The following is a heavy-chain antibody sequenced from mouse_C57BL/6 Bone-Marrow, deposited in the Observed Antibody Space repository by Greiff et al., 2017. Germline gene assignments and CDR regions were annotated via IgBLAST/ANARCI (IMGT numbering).Heavy chain of an antibody. J-gene: IGHJ1*03. V-gene: IGHV1-5*01. CDR3: TRKNYYGSSYDWYFDV. CDR1: GYTFTSYW. CDR2: IYPGNSDT. Sequence: VQLKQSGTVLARPGASVKMSCKTSGYTFTSYWMHWVKQRPGQGLEWIGAIYPGNSDTSYNQKFKGKAKLTAVTSASTAYMELSSLTNEDSAVYYCTRKNYYGSSYDWYFDVWGTGTTVTVSS. D-gene: IGHD1-1*01.